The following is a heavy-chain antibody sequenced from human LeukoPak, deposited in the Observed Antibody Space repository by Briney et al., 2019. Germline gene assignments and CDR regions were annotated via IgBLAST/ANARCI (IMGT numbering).Heavy chain of an antibody. CDR1: GFTFSSYE. V-gene: IGHV3-48*03. J-gene: IGHJ4*02. CDR3: ARVVVRGVHNQLDY. Sequence: GGSLRLSCAASGFTFSSYEMNWVRQAPGKGLEWVSYISSSGSTINYADSVKGRFTISRDNAKNSLYLQMNSLRAEDTAVYYCARVVVRGVHNQLDYWGQGTLVTVSS. D-gene: IGHD3-10*01. CDR2: ISSSGSTI.